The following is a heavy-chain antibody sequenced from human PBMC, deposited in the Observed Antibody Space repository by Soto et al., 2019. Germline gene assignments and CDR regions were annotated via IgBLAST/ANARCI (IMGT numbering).Heavy chain of an antibody. Sequence: PXESLRLTFSASGFTFSSYAMHWVRQAPGKGLEYVSAISSNVGSTYYADSVKGRFTISRDNSKNTLYLQMSSLRAEDTAVYYCVNNITRIAVAGALDVWGQGTTVTVSS. V-gene: IGHV3-64D*06. CDR1: GFTFSSYA. CDR2: ISSNVGST. CDR3: VNNITRIAVAGALDV. J-gene: IGHJ6*02. D-gene: IGHD6-19*01.